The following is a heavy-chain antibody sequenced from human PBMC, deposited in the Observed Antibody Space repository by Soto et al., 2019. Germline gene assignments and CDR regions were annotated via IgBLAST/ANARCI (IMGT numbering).Heavy chain of an antibody. CDR3: ARGDIVVVVAVTGFAEYFQH. Sequence: ASVKVSCKASGYTFTSYGISWVRQAPGQGLEWMGWISAYNGNTNYAQKLQGRVTMTTDTSTSTAYMELRSLRSDDTAVYYCARGDIVVVVAVTGFAEYFQHWGQGTLVTVSS. V-gene: IGHV1-18*01. CDR1: GYTFTSYG. CDR2: ISAYNGNT. D-gene: IGHD2-15*01. J-gene: IGHJ1*01.